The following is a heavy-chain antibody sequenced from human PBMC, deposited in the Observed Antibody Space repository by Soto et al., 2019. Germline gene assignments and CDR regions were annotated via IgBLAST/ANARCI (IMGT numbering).Heavy chain of an antibody. J-gene: IGHJ5*02. V-gene: IGHV1-69*13. CDR3: ARDPGNPQQHNWFDP. CDR1: GGTFSSYA. Sequence: VKVSCKASGGTFSSYAISWVRQTPGQGLEWMGGIIAIFGNANYAQKLQGRVTMTTDASTSTAYMELRSLRSDDTAVYYCARDPGNPQQHNWFDPSGQGTLVTVSS. D-gene: IGHD1-1*01. CDR2: IIAIFGNA.